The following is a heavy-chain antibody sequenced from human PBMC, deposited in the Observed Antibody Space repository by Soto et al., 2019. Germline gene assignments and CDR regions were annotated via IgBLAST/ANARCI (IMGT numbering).Heavy chain of an antibody. Sequence: ASVKVSCKASGYTFTSYPIHWVRPAPGQRLEWMGWISAGNGDTKYSQKFQGRVTFSRDTSASTAYMELSSLRFEDTAVYYCARVAWTTAEYFQHWGQGTLVTVSS. CDR3: ARVAWTTAEYFQH. D-gene: IGHD5-12*01. V-gene: IGHV1-3*01. CDR1: GYTFTSYP. CDR2: ISAGNGDT. J-gene: IGHJ1*01.